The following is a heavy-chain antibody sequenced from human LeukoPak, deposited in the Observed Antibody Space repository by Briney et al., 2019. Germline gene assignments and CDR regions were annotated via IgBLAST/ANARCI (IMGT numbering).Heavy chain of an antibody. J-gene: IGHJ4*02. D-gene: IGHD3-16*01. Sequence: SETLSLTCTVSGGSISSYYWSWIRQPPGKGLEWIGYIYYSGSTNYNPSLKSRVTISVDTSKNQFSLKLSSVTAADTAVYYCASCFYGVLVDDYWGQGTLVTVSS. CDR2: IYYSGST. V-gene: IGHV4-59*01. CDR1: GGSISSYY. CDR3: ASCFYGVLVDDY.